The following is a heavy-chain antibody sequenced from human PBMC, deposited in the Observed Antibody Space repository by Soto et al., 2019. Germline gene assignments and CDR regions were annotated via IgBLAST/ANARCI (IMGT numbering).Heavy chain of an antibody. CDR3: TRGTTPRSWFDP. V-gene: IGHV1-18*04. CDR1: GYTFTSYG. Sequence: QVQLVQSGAEVKKPGASVKVSCKASGYTFTSYGISWVRQAPGQGLEWMGWISAYNGNTKYAQKLQGRDTMTTDKSTTTAYMELRSLRSDDTAVYYCTRGTTPRSWFDPWGQGTLVTVSS. D-gene: IGHD4-4*01. J-gene: IGHJ5*02. CDR2: ISAYNGNT.